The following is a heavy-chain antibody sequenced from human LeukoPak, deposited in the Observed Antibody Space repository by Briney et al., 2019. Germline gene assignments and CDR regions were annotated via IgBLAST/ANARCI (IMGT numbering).Heavy chain of an antibody. CDR2: ITNSGTTI. V-gene: IGHV3-11*01. CDR3: ARDGHYDILTGYFQD. Sequence: GGSLRLSCAASGFTFTDYYMSWIRQAPGKGLEWVSHITNSGTTIYYADSVKGRFTISRDNAKNSLYLQMNSLRAEDTAVYYCARDGHYDILTGYFQDWGRGTLVTVSS. CDR1: GFTFTDYY. J-gene: IGHJ1*01. D-gene: IGHD3-9*01.